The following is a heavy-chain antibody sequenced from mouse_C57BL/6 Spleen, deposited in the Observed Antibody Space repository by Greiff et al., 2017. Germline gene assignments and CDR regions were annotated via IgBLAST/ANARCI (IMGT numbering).Heavy chain of an antibody. J-gene: IGHJ2*01. CDR1: GYTFTSYW. CDR2: IDPSDSYT. V-gene: IGHV1-50*01. Sequence: QVQLQQPGAELVKPGASVKLSCKASGYTFTSYWMQWVKQRPGQGLEWIGEIDPSDSYTNYNQKFKGKATMTVDTSSSTAYMQLSSLTSEDSAVYYCARTWGRGDYWGQGTTLTVSS. CDR3: ARTWGRGDY.